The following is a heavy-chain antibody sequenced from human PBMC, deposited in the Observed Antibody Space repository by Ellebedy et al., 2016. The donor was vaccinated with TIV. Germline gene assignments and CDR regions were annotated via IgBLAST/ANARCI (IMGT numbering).Heavy chain of an antibody. V-gene: IGHV3-53*01. Sequence: ESLKISCAASGFTVSSNYMSWVRQAPGKGLEWVSVIYSGGDTYYADSVKGRFTISRDNSNNTLDLQMNSLRAEDTAVYYCASKRFGYSSTWYRGWYFDLWGRGTLVTVSS. D-gene: IGHD6-13*01. CDR1: GFTVSSNY. CDR2: IYSGGDT. J-gene: IGHJ2*01. CDR3: ASKRFGYSSTWYRGWYFDL.